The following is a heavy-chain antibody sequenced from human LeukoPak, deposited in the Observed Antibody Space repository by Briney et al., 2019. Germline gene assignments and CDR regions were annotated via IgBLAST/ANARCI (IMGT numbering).Heavy chain of an antibody. CDR2: ISSSSSYI. CDR3: ARDGTGERHSSSSDY. D-gene: IGHD6-6*01. Sequence: GGSLRLSCAASGFTFSSYSMNWVRQAPGKGLEWVSSISSSSSYIYYADSVKGRFTISRDNAKNSLYLQMNSLRAEDTAVYYCARDGTGERHSSSSDYWGQGTLVTVSS. J-gene: IGHJ4*02. V-gene: IGHV3-21*01. CDR1: GFTFSSYS.